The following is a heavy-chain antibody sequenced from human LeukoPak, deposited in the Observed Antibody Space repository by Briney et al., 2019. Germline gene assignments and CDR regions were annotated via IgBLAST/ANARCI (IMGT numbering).Heavy chain of an antibody. Sequence: PSETLSLTCTVSGTSISGHCWGWIRQPPGKGLEWIGYIHYSGRTDYNPSLKSRVTLSLGTSKKQFSLNLRSVSAADTAVYYCVRENYFDKWGPGTLVTVSS. CDR1: GTSISGHC. CDR2: IHYSGRT. CDR3: VRENYFDK. J-gene: IGHJ4*02. V-gene: IGHV4-59*11.